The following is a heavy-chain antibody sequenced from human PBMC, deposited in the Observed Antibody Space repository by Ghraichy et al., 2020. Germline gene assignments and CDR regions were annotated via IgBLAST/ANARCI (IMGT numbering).Heavy chain of an antibody. J-gene: IGHJ6*02. Sequence: SETLSLTCAVYGGSFSGYYWSWIRQPPGKGLEWIGEINHSGSTNYNPPLKSRVTISVDTSKNQFSLKLSSVTAADTAVYYCARTYCSSTSCSRYYYGMDVWGQGTTVTVSS. V-gene: IGHV4-34*01. CDR1: GGSFSGYY. D-gene: IGHD2-2*01. CDR2: INHSGST. CDR3: ARTYCSSTSCSRYYYGMDV.